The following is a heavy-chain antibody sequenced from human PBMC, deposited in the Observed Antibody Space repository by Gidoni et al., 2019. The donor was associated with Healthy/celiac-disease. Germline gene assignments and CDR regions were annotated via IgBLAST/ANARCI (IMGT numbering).Heavy chain of an antibody. CDR1: GFFFRSYG. J-gene: IGHJ5*02. D-gene: IGHD5-18*01. CDR3: AKDPYSYGLNWFDP. CDR2: ISYDGSNK. V-gene: IGHV3-30*18. Sequence: QVQLVESGGGVVQPGRSLRLSCAASGFFFRSYGMHWVRQATGKGLEWVAVISYDGSNKYYADSVKGRFTISRDNSKNTLYLQMNSLRAEDTAVYYCAKDPYSYGLNWFDPWGQGTLVTVSS.